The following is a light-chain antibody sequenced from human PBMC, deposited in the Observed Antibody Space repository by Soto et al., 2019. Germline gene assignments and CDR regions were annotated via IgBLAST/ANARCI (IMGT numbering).Light chain of an antibody. Sequence: DIQMPQSPSSLSASVGDRVTITCQASQHVSNYLNWYKQKLGKAPKILIYDASNLETGVPSRFSGSGSGTYFSFTISSLQPEDFATYYCQQYSNLITFGQGTRLEIK. CDR3: QQYSNLIT. J-gene: IGKJ5*01. CDR2: DAS. CDR1: QHVSNY. V-gene: IGKV1-33*01.